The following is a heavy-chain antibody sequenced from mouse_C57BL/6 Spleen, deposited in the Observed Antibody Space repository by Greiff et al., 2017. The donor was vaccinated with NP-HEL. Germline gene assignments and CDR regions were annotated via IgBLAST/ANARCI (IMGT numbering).Heavy chain of an antibody. J-gene: IGHJ4*01. CDR2: ISSGGDYI. CDR3: TRGPYYGKGYAMDY. D-gene: IGHD2-10*01. V-gene: IGHV5-9-1*02. Sequence: EVMLVESGEGLVKPGGSLKLSCAASGFTFSSYAMSWVRQTPEKRLEWVAYISSGGDYIYYADTVKGRFTISRDNARTTLYLQMSSLKSEDTAMYYCTRGPYYGKGYAMDYWGQGTSVTVSS. CDR1: GFTFSSYA.